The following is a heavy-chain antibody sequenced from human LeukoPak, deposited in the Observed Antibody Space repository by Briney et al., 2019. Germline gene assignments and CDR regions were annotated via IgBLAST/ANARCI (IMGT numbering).Heavy chain of an antibody. CDR3: ARFHDFWR. D-gene: IGHD3-3*01. Sequence: PGGSLRLSCAASGFTFSSYAMTWVRQAPGKGLEWVSSIDGRGSPTYYADSVKGRFTISRDNSKNTLYLLLNSLRAEDTAVYYCARFHDFWRWGQGTLVTVSS. CDR2: IDGRGSPT. CDR1: GFTFSSYA. J-gene: IGHJ4*02. V-gene: IGHV3-23*01.